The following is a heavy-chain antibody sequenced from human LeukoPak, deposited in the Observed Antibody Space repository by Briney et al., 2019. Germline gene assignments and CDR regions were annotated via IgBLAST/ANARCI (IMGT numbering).Heavy chain of an antibody. CDR1: GLTFSSYA. D-gene: IGHD3-22*01. Sequence: QPGGSLRLSCAASGLTFSSYAMSWVRQAPGKGLEWVSTISGSGGNTYFADSVKGRFTISRDNSKNTLYLQMNSLRAEDTALYYCAKATMIVVVIKGFAFDIWGQGTMVTVSS. CDR3: AKATMIVVVIKGFAFDI. V-gene: IGHV3-23*01. J-gene: IGHJ3*02. CDR2: ISGSGGNT.